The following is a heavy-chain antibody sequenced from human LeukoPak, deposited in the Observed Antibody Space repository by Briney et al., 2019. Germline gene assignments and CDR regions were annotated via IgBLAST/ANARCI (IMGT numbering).Heavy chain of an antibody. V-gene: IGHV1-69*13. CDR2: IIPIFGTA. CDR3: AAAYTSNYYDSSGYSNPFDY. CDR1: GGTFSSYA. Sequence: GASVTVSCTASGGTFSSYAISWVRQAPGQGLEWMGGIIPIFGTANYAQKFQGRVTITADESTSTAYMELSSLRSEDTAVYYCAAAYTSNYYDSSGYSNPFDYWGQGTLVTVSS. D-gene: IGHD3-22*01. J-gene: IGHJ4*02.